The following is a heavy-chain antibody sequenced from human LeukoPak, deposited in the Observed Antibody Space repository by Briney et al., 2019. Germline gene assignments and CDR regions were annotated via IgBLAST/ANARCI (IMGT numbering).Heavy chain of an antibody. V-gene: IGHV4-34*01. CDR1: GGSFSGYY. CDR3: ARGWYSSSWYRS. D-gene: IGHD6-13*01. J-gene: IGHJ4*02. CDR2: INHSGST. Sequence: PSETLSLTCAVYGGSFSGYYWSWIRQPPGKGLEWIGEINHSGSTNYNPSHKSRVTISVDTSKNQFSLKLSSVTAADTAVYYCARGWYSSSWYRSWGQGTLVTVSS.